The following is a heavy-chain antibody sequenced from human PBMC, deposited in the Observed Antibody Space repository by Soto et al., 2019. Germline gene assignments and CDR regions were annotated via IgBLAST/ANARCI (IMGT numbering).Heavy chain of an antibody. Sequence: QVQLVQSGAEVKKPGSSVKVSCKASGGTFSSYAISWVRQAPRQGLEWMGGIIPIFGTANYAQKFQGRVTITADESTSTAYMELSSLRSGDTAVYYCARGEHDYGDYEELDYWGQGTLVTVSS. D-gene: IGHD4-17*01. V-gene: IGHV1-69*01. CDR2: IIPIFGTA. CDR3: ARGEHDYGDYEELDY. J-gene: IGHJ4*02. CDR1: GGTFSSYA.